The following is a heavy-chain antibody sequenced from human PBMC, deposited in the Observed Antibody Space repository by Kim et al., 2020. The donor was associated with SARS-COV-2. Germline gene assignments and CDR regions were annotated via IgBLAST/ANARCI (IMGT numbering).Heavy chain of an antibody. Sequence: SETLSLTCTVSGGSISSGDHYWSWIRQPPWKGLEWIGYIHYRGYTYYNPYLLSRVTISVDKSNDQFSLTLSSVTAADRAVYYCARVEGASSTPYFDYWG. V-gene: IGHV4-30-4*01. CDR1: GGSISSGDHY. J-gene: IGHJ4*01. D-gene: IGHD4-17*01. CDR2: IHYRGYT. CDR3: ARVEGASSTPYFDY.